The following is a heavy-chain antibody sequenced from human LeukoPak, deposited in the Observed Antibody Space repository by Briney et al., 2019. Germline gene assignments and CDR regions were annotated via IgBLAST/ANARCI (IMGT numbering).Heavy chain of an antibody. CDR3: ARGVGKKWEF. J-gene: IGHJ4*02. V-gene: IGHV4-34*01. CDR1: VGSLSGYY. Sequence: SETLSLTCAVYVGSLSGYYWSWIRQPPGKGLEWIAEINHDVTSNYNPSLKSLVTISVDTSNTQVSLRMSSVTAADTAIYYCARGVGKKWEFGGQGTPVTVSS. D-gene: IGHD1-26*01. CDR2: INHDVTS.